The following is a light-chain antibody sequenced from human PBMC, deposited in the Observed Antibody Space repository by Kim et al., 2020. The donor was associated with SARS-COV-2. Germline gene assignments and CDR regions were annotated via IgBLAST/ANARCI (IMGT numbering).Light chain of an antibody. V-gene: IGLV3-19*01. J-gene: IGLJ2*01. CDR2: GKN. CDR1: RLRSYY. CDR3: NSRDNNDYVL. Sequence: VALGQTVRITCQGDRLRSYYATWYQQKPGQATIVVIYGKNNRPSGIPDRFAGSSSGNTASLTITGTQAGDEADDYGNSRDNNDYVLFGGGTKLTVL.